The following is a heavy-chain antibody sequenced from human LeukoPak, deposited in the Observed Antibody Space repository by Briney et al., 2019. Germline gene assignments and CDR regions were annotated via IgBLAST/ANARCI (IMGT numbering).Heavy chain of an antibody. CDR2: IHPRTGNP. Sequence: ASVKVSCKASGYSFTNYAMNWVRQAPGQGLEFMGWIHPRTGNPAYAQGFSGRFVFSLDTSVTTTYLQISDLKAEDTAVYFCARALDSLGGLSLPDFWGQGTLVTVSS. D-gene: IGHD3-16*01. CDR1: GYSFTNYA. CDR3: ARALDSLGGLSLPDF. V-gene: IGHV7-4-1*02. J-gene: IGHJ4*02.